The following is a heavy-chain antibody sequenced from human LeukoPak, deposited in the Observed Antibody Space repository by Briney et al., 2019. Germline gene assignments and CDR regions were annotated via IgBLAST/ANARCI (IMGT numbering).Heavy chain of an antibody. Sequence: SETLSLTCAVYGGSFSGYYWSWIRQPPGKGLEWIGEINHSGSTNYNPSLKSRVTISVDTSKNQFSLKLSSVTAADTAVYYCALILYSRGWYKDYWGQGTLVTVSS. CDR2: INHSGST. J-gene: IGHJ4*02. CDR3: ALILYSRGWYKDY. V-gene: IGHV4-34*01. D-gene: IGHD6-19*01. CDR1: GGSFSGYY.